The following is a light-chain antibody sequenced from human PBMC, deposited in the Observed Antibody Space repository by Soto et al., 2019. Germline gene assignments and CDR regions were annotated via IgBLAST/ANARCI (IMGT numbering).Light chain of an antibody. V-gene: IGKV3-15*01. CDR3: QQYNNWPLT. J-gene: IGKJ1*01. CDR1: QSVSSY. CDR2: GSS. Sequence: EIVMTQSPATLSVSPGERATLSCRASQSVSSYLAWYQQKPGQAPRLLIYGSSTTATGIPARFSGSGSGTEFTLTISSLQSEDFAVYYCQQYNNWPLTFGQGTKVEIK.